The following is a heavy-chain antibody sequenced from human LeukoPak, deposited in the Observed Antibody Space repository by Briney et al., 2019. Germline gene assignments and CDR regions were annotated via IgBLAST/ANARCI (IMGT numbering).Heavy chain of an antibody. D-gene: IGHD4-11*01. CDR2: INAGNGNT. CDR3: ARGRSPTTSYYYYGMDV. J-gene: IGHJ6*02. Sequence: ASVEVSCKASGYTFTSYAMHWVRQAPGQRLEWMGWINAGNGNTKYSQKFQGRVTITRDTSASTAYMELSSLRSEDTAVYYCARGRSPTTSYYYYGMDVWGQGTTVTVSS. V-gene: IGHV1-3*01. CDR1: GYTFTSYA.